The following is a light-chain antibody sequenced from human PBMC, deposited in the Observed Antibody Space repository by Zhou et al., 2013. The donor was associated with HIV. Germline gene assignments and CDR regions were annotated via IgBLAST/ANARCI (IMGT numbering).Light chain of an antibody. Sequence: AIRITQSPSSLSASTGDRVTISCRASQDVSSFLAWYQQHPGKAPKLLIYATSTLQSGVPSRFSGRGSGTEFTFTINSLQPEDVATYYCQQHDILPYTFGLGTKLEIK. J-gene: IGKJ2*01. CDR1: QDVSSF. CDR3: QQHDILPYT. V-gene: IGKV1-8*01. CDR2: ATS.